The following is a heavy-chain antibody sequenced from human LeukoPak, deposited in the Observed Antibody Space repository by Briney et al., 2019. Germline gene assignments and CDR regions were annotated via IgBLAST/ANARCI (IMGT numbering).Heavy chain of an antibody. J-gene: IGHJ4*02. CDR2: ISPDSGGT. D-gene: IGHD1-26*01. CDR1: GYTFIDYY. CDR3: VTLGATNSDY. Sequence: ASVTVSFKASGYTFIDYYIHWVRQAPGQGLEFLGWISPDSGGTNYPQKFQGRVTLTRDTSISTAYMELSRLRSDDTAVYYCVTLGATNSDYWGQGALVTVSS. V-gene: IGHV1-2*02.